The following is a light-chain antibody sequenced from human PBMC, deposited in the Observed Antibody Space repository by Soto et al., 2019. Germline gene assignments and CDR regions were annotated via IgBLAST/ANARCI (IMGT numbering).Light chain of an antibody. V-gene: IGKV1-5*03. CDR1: QTISSW. J-gene: IGKJ1*01. CDR3: QHYNSYSEA. Sequence: DLQKTQSPSTLSGSVGGRVTNTCRASQTISSWLAWYQQKPGKAPKLLIYKASTLKSGVPSRFSGSGSGTEFILSISSLQPDDFATYYCQHYNSYSEAFGQGTKVDI. CDR2: KAS.